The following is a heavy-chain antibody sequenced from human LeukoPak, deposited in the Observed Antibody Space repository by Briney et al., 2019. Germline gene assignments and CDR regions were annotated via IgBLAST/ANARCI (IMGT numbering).Heavy chain of an antibody. CDR3: AKGRGTSRVVVPAAIDY. V-gene: IGHV3-23*01. CDR1: GFTFSNYA. CDR2: IIGTGTKT. D-gene: IGHD2-2*02. J-gene: IGHJ4*02. Sequence: PGGSLRLSCAASGFTFSNYAMIWVRQAPGKGLEWVSVIIGTGTKTHYADSVKGRFTISRDNPKNTLYLQMNSLRAEDTAVYYCAKGRGTSRVVVPAAIDYWGQGTLVTVSS.